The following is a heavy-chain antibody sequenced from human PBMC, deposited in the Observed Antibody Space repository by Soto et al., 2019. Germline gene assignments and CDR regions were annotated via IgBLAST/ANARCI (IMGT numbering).Heavy chain of an antibody. V-gene: IGHV3-15*07. J-gene: IGHJ5*02. D-gene: IGHD6-13*01. Sequence: EVQLVESGGGLVKPGGSLRLSCAASGFTFSNAWMNWVRQAPGKGLEWGGRIKSKTDGGTTDYAAPVKGRFTISRDDSKITLYLQMNSLKTEDTAVYYCTTNKASSSWFRVALFDPWGQGALVTVSS. CDR2: IKSKTDGGTT. CDR3: TTNKASSSWFRVALFDP. CDR1: GFTFSNAW.